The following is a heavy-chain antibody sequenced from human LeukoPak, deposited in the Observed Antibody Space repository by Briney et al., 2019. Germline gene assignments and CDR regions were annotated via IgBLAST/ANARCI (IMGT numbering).Heavy chain of an antibody. V-gene: IGHV4-4*07. J-gene: IGHJ5*02. CDR2: IYSSGST. D-gene: IGHD3-3*01. Sequence: SETLSLTCTVSGGSISSYYWYWIRQPAGKGLEGIGRIYSSGSTDYNPSLKSRVTMSVDTSKNQFSLKLSSVTAADTAVYYCARASLPDFNTSEHRFDPWGQGTLVTVSS. CDR3: ARASLPDFNTSEHRFDP. CDR1: GGSISSYY.